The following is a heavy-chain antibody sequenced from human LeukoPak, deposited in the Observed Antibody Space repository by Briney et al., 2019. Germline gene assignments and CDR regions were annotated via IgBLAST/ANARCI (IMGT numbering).Heavy chain of an antibody. CDR1: GGSLSSDGYS. V-gene: IGHV4-30-2*01. D-gene: IGHD2-15*01. Sequence: SQTLSLTCAVSGGSLSSDGYSWSWIRQPPGKGLEWLGYIYHSGSTIYNPSLKSRVTMSVDGSKNQFSLKLSSVTDADTAVYYCASQLGYCSGGSCYWDYWGQGTLVTVSS. J-gene: IGHJ4*02. CDR3: ASQLGYCSGGSCYWDY. CDR2: IYHSGST.